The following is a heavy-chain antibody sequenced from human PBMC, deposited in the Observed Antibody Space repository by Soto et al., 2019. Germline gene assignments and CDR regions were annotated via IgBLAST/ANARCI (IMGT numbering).Heavy chain of an antibody. D-gene: IGHD5-12*01. CDR1: GGTFSSYT. CDR2: IIPIFGTA. Sequence: QVQLVQSGAEVKKPGSSVTVSCKASGGTFSSYTISWVRQAPGQGLEWMGGIIPIFGTANYAQKFQGRVTIXXDXSXXTAYMELSSVRSEDTAVYYCARGNHRWLQLWYFDLWGRGTLVTVSS. J-gene: IGHJ2*01. V-gene: IGHV1-69*12. CDR3: ARGNHRWLQLWYFDL.